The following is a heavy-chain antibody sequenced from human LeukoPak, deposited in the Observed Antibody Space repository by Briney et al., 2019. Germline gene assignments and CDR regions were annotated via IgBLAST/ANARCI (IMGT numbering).Heavy chain of an antibody. CDR1: GFTLSSNY. D-gene: IGHD3-3*01. J-gene: IGHJ4*02. CDR2: IYSGGST. CDR3: ARVYDFWSGYFDY. Sequence: GGSLRLSCAASGFTLSSNYMSWVRQAPGKGLEGVSVIYSGGSTYYADSVKGRFTISRDNSKNTLYLQMNSLRAEDTAVYYCARVYDFWSGYFDYWGQGTLVTVSS. V-gene: IGHV3-66*02.